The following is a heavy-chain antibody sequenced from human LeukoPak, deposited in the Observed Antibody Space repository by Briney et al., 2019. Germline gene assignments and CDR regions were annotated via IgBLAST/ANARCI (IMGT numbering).Heavy chain of an antibody. CDR2: IIPIFGTA. CDR3: ARDGWSDTAMATGSFYFDY. CDR1: GATFSSYA. V-gene: IGHV1-69*05. D-gene: IGHD5-18*01. J-gene: IGHJ4*02. Sequence: SVKVSCKASGATFSSYAISWVRQAPGQGLEWMGRIIPIFGTANYAQKFQGRVTITTDESTSTAYMELSSLRSEDTAVYYCARDGWSDTAMATGSFYFDYWDQGTLVTVSS.